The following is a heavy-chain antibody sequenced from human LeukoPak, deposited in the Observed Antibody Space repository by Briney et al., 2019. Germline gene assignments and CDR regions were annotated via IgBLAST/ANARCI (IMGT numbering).Heavy chain of an antibody. V-gene: IGHV1-46*03. CDR1: GYTFISYY. D-gene: IGHD2-2*01. CDR3: AREGRLDCSSTSCYLDAFDI. J-gene: IGHJ3*02. CDR2: INPSGGST. Sequence: ASVKVSCKASGYTFISYYMHWVRQAPGQGLEWMGIINPSGGSTSYAQKFQGRVTMTSDTSTSTDYTELSSLRSEDTAVYYCAREGRLDCSSTSCYLDAFDIWGQGTMVTVCS.